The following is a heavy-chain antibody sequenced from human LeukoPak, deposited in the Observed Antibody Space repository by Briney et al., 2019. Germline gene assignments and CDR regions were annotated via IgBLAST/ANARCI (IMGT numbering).Heavy chain of an antibody. V-gene: IGHV1-69*01. D-gene: IGHD6-13*01. Sequence: SVKVSCKASGGTFSSYAISWVRQAPGQGLEWMGGIIPIFGTANYAQKFQGRVTITADESTSTAYMELSSLRSEDTAVYYCARDPNIVAAGYDYWGQGTLVTVSS. J-gene: IGHJ4*02. CDR2: IIPIFGTA. CDR3: ARDPNIVAAGYDY. CDR1: GGTFSSYA.